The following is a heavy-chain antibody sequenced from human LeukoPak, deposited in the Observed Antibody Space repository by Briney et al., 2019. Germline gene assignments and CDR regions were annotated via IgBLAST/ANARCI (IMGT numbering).Heavy chain of an antibody. V-gene: IGHV3-23*01. CDR1: GFTFSSYA. Sequence: GGSLRLSCAASGFTFSSYAMSWVRQAPGKGLEWVSAISGSGGSTYYADSVKGRFTIPRDNSKNTLYLQMNSLRAEDTAVYYCARADDYGGNPGVAFDIWGQGTMVTVSS. CDR3: ARADDYGGNPGVAFDI. J-gene: IGHJ3*02. D-gene: IGHD4-17*01. CDR2: ISGSGGST.